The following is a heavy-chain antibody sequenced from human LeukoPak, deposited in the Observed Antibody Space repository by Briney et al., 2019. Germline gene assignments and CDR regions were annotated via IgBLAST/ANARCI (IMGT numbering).Heavy chain of an antibody. Sequence: GGSLRLSCAASGFTFSSYGMHWVRQAPGKGLGWVAVISYDGSIKYYADSVKGRFTISRDNSKNTLYLQMNSLRAADTAVYYCAKDHTVTTIFSYYYDGMDVWGQGTTVTVSS. V-gene: IGHV3-30*18. CDR2: ISYDGSIK. CDR1: GFTFSSYG. D-gene: IGHD4-17*01. J-gene: IGHJ6*02. CDR3: AKDHTVTTIFSYYYDGMDV.